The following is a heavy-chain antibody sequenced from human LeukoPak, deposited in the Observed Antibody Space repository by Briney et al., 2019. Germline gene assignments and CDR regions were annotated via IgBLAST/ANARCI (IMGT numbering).Heavy chain of an antibody. CDR3: ARHSRYCSGGSCYLNAFDI. Sequence: SETLSLTCTVSGGSLSSYYWSWLRQPPGKGLEWIGYIYYSGSTNYNPSLRSGVTISVDKSKNHFSLKLSSVTAADTAVYYCARHSRYCSGGSCYLNAFDIWGQGTMVTVSS. CDR1: GGSLSSYY. J-gene: IGHJ3*02. D-gene: IGHD2-15*01. CDR2: IYYSGST. V-gene: IGHV4-59*01.